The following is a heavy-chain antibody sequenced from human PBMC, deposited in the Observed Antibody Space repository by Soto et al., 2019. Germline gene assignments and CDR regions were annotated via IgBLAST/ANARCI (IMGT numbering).Heavy chain of an antibody. J-gene: IGHJ6*02. Sequence: ASVKVSCKASGYTFTGYYMHWVRQAPGQGLEWMGWINPNSGGTNYAQKFQGWVTMTRDTSISTAYMELSRLRSDDTAVYYCARERIVVVTAYYGMDVWGQGTTVTVSS. V-gene: IGHV1-2*04. CDR3: ARERIVVVTAYYGMDV. CDR2: INPNSGGT. D-gene: IGHD2-21*02. CDR1: GYTFTGYY.